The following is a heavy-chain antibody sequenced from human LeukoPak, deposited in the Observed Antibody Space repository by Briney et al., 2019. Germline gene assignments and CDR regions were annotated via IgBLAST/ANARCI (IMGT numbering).Heavy chain of an antibody. CDR3: ARGEYSSSAYYYYYYMDV. V-gene: IGHV1-69*05. Sequence: ASVKVSCKASGGTFSSYAISWVRQAPGQGLEWMGGIIPIFGTANYAQKFQGRVTITTDESTSTAYMELSSLRSKDTAVYYCARGEYSSSAYYYYYYMDVWGKGTTVTVSS. CDR2: IIPIFGTA. J-gene: IGHJ6*03. D-gene: IGHD6-6*01. CDR1: GGTFSSYA.